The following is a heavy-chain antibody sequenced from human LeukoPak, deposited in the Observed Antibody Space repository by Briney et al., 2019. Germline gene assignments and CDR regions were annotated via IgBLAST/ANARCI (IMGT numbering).Heavy chain of an antibody. V-gene: IGHV1-8*01. J-gene: IGHJ4*02. D-gene: IGHD3-22*01. CDR1: GYTFTSYD. Sequence: ASVKVSCKASGYTFTSYDINWVRQATGQGLEWMGWMNPNSGNTGYPQKFQGRVTMTRNTSISTAYMELSSLRSEDTAVYYCARYYYDSSGYPEGFDYWGQGALVTVSA. CDR2: MNPNSGNT. CDR3: ARYYYDSSGYPEGFDY.